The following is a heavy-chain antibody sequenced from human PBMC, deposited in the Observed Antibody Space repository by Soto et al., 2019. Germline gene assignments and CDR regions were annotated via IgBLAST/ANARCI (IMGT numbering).Heavy chain of an antibody. V-gene: IGHV4-31*03. CDR2: ISYSGTT. J-gene: IGHJ4*02. CDR1: SVSVTSGGYY. Sequence: QVQLQESGPGLVEPSQTLSLTCTVSSVSVTSGGYYWTWIRQHPGKGLEWIGSISYSGTTYYNPSLKSRVTISVDTSENQFSLKLKSVTAADTAVYYCARARGTSSLIDFWGQGTLVTVSS. D-gene: IGHD1-26*01. CDR3: ARARGTSSLIDF.